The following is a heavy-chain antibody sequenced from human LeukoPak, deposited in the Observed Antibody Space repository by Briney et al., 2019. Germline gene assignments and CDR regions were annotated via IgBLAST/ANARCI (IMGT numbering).Heavy chain of an antibody. CDR3: ARDYYGSSGYEI. CDR2: IYTSGST. D-gene: IGHD3-22*01. V-gene: IGHV4-61*02. Sequence: SETLSLTCTVSGGSISSGSYYWSWIRQPAGKGLEWIGRIYTSGSTNYNPSLKSRVTISVDTSKNQFSLKLSSVTAADTAVYYCARDYYGSSGYEIWGQGTLVTVSS. CDR1: GGSISSGSYY. J-gene: IGHJ4*02.